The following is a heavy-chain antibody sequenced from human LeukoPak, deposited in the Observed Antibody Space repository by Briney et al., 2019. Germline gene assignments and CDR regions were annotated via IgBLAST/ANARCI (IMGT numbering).Heavy chain of an antibody. Sequence: ASVKVSCKASGYTFTSYYMHWVRQAPGQGLEWMGIINPSGGSTSYAQKFQGRVTMTRDTSTSTVYMELSSLRSEDTAVYCCARGVVVPAAIRYNWFDPWGQGTLVTVSS. V-gene: IGHV1-46*01. CDR1: GYTFTSYY. CDR2: INPSGGST. CDR3: ARGVVVPAAIRYNWFDP. D-gene: IGHD2-2*01. J-gene: IGHJ5*02.